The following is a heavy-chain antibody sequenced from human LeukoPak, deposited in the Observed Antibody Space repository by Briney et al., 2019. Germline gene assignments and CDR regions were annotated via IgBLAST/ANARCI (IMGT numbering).Heavy chain of an antibody. CDR1: GFTFSSYT. V-gene: IGHV3-48*02. D-gene: IGHD6-6*01. CDR2: IRSSSATI. CDR3: ASGGGYSSSSSHFDY. Sequence: GGSPRLSCAASGFTFSSYTMNWVRQVPGKGLEWISYIRSSSATIYYADSVKGRFTISRDNAKNSLYLQMNSLRDEDTAVYYCASGGGYSSSSSHFDYWGQGTLVTVSS. J-gene: IGHJ4*02.